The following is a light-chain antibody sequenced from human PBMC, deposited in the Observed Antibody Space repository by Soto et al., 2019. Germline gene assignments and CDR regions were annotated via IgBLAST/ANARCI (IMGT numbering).Light chain of an antibody. CDR3: YSYTSRSTLV. Sequence: QSALTQPPSASGSPGQSVTISCTGTSSDVGGYNFVSWYQQHPGKAPKLMIYEVNNRPSGVSNRFSGSKSGNTASLTISGLQAEDEADYYCYSYTSRSTLVFGTGTKVTVL. CDR1: SSDVGGYNF. CDR2: EVN. J-gene: IGLJ1*01. V-gene: IGLV2-14*01.